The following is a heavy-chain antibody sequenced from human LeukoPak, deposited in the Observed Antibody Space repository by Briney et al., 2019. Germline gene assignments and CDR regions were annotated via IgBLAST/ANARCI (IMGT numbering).Heavy chain of an antibody. Sequence: ASVKVSCKASGYTFTSYDINWVGQATGQGLEWMGWMNPNSGNRGYAQKFQGRVTMTKNTSISTAYMELSSLRSEDTAVYFCTRGGGYCSGGSCPYYFDYWGQGTLVTVSS. CDR2: MNPNSGNR. D-gene: IGHD2-15*01. J-gene: IGHJ4*02. CDR3: TRGGGYCSGGSCPYYFDY. CDR1: GYTFTSYD. V-gene: IGHV1-8*01.